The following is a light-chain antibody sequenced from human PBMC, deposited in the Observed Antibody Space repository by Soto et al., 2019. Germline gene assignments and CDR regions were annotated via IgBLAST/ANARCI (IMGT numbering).Light chain of an antibody. J-gene: IGLJ1*01. Sequence: QAVVTQEPSLTVSPGGTVTLTCASSTGAVTSGQTPYWFQQKPGQAPRTLVYDTSKRPSRTPARFSGSLLGDKAALTLSGAQPEDEADYYCLLSYTGDRVFGTGTKLTVL. CDR3: LLSYTGDRV. CDR1: TGAVTSGQT. V-gene: IGLV7-46*01. CDR2: DTS.